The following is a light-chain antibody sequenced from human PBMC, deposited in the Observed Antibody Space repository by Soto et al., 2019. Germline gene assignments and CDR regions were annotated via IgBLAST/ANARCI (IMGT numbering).Light chain of an antibody. J-gene: IGKJ5*01. CDR2: DAY. Sequence: EVVLTQSPVTLSLSPGDRAHLSCRASQSFRGLLAWYQQKPGQAPRLLIYDAYNRATGIPPRFSGSGSGTDFTLTISSLEPEDSAVYYCQQRHMWPITFGQGTRLEIK. V-gene: IGKV3-11*01. CDR3: QQRHMWPIT. CDR1: QSFRGL.